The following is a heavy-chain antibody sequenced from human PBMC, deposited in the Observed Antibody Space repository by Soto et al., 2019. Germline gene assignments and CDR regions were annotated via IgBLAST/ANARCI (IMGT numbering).Heavy chain of an antibody. CDR2: IKSRPDGGTA. D-gene: IGHD3-10*01. CDR3: TTAGPRGWYFNL. CDR1: GFIFNNAW. V-gene: IGHV3-15*01. Sequence: EVHLVESGGGLVEPGGSLRLSCAASGFIFNNAWMTWVRQAPGKGLEWVAHIKSRPDGGTADYAASVKGRFTISRDDSRYTLYLQMNSLRIEDTAVYYCTTAGPRGWYFNLWGRGTLVTVSS. J-gene: IGHJ2*01.